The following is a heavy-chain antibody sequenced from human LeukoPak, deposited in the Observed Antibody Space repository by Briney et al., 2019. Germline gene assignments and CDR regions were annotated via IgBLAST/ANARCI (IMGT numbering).Heavy chain of an antibody. D-gene: IGHD6-19*01. CDR3: ARRIAVAGIAFDI. V-gene: IGHV4-59*08. CDR1: GGSIDTNY. J-gene: IGHJ3*02. Sequence: SETLSLTCSVSGGSIDTNYWSWIRQPPGKGLEWIGYIYYSGYTTYNPSLKSRVTISVDTSKNLFSLRLRSVTAADTAVYYCARRIAVAGIAFDIWGQGTMVTVSS. CDR2: IYYSGYT.